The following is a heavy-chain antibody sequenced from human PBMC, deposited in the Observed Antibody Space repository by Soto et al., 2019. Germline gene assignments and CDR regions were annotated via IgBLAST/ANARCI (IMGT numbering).Heavy chain of an antibody. CDR3: AKSTGGTANGMDF. CDR2: ISWNSGTI. D-gene: IGHD2-8*02. CDR1: GFTFDEYG. J-gene: IGHJ6*02. Sequence: EVQLVESGGGLVQPGRSLRLSCGASGFTFDEYGMHWVRQAPGKGLEWVSGISWNSGTIGYADSVKGRFTISRDNXKNSLYLQMSSLRAEDTALYYCAKSTGGTANGMDFWGQGTTVTVSS. V-gene: IGHV3-9*01.